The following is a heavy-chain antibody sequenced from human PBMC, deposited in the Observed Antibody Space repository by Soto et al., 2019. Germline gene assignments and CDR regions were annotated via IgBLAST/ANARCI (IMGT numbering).Heavy chain of an antibody. V-gene: IGHV6-1*01. Sequence: SETLSLTCAISGDSVSSNSAAWNWIRQSPSRGLEWLGRTYYRSKWYNDYAVSVKSRITINPDTSKNQFSLQLNSVTPEDTAVYYCAREPGVVAATGGPYYYYYYMDVWGKGTTVTVSS. CDR3: AREPGVVAATGGPYYYYYYMDV. CDR2: TYYRSKWYN. D-gene: IGHD2-15*01. J-gene: IGHJ6*03. CDR1: GDSVSSNSAA.